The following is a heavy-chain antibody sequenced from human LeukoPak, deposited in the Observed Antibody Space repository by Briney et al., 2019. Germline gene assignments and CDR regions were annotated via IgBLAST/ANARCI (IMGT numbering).Heavy chain of an antibody. CDR1: GYSFTSYW. CDR3: ARVTGSIDY. D-gene: IGHD1-26*01. J-gene: IGHJ4*02. CDR2: INLNSGNT. V-gene: IGHV1-8*02. Sequence: GESLKISCKGSGYSFTSYWIGWVRQMPGKGLEWMGWINLNSGNTGYAQNFQGRLTVTRDTSINTAYMELNTLRSEDTAIYYCARVTGSIDYWGQGTLVTVSS.